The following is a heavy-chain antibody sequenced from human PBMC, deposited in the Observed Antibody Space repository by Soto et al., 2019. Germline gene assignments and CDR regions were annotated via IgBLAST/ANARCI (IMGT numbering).Heavy chain of an antibody. CDR2: IHSDGSST. CDR1: GFNFNTHG. D-gene: IGHD2-21*02. CDR3: ARGDRGAFDL. J-gene: IGHJ3*01. V-gene: IGHV3-74*01. Sequence: GGSLRLSCEATGFNFNTHGMHWVRQAPGQGLVWVSRIHSDGSSTTYADSVKGRFTISRDNAKNTLYLQMNSLRAEDTAVYYCARGDRGAFDLWGQGTMVTVSS.